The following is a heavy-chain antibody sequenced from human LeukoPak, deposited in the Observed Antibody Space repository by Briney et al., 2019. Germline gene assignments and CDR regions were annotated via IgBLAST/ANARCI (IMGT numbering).Heavy chain of an antibody. V-gene: IGHV1-46*01. CDR1: GYTFTSYY. Sequence: ASVKVSCKASGYTFTSYYMHWVRQAPGQGLEWMGIINPSGGSTSYARKFQGRVTMTRDMSTSTVYMELSSLRSEDTAVYYCAREAKVDTAMVPNFDYWGQGTLVTVSS. CDR2: INPSGGST. CDR3: AREAKVDTAMVPNFDY. D-gene: IGHD5-18*01. J-gene: IGHJ4*02.